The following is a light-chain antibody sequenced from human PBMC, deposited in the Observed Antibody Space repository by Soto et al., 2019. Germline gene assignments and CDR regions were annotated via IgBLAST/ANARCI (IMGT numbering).Light chain of an antibody. CDR2: SNN. CDR3: AAWDDSLNAVV. Sequence: QSVLTQPPSASGTPGQRVTIACSGGSSNIGSNTVNWYQQLPGTAPNLLIYSNNQRPSGVPDRFSGSKSGTSASLAISGLQIEDEAEYYCAAWDDSLNAVVFGGGTKLTVL. J-gene: IGLJ2*01. CDR1: SSNIGSNT. V-gene: IGLV1-44*01.